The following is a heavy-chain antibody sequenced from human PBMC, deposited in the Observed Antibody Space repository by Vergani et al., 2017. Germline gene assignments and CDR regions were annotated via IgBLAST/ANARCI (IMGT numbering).Heavy chain of an antibody. V-gene: IGHV4-31*03. Sequence: QVQLQESGPGLVKPSQTLSLTCTVSGGSISSGGYYWSWIRQHPGKGLEWIGYIYYSGSTNYNPSLKSRVTISVETSKNQFSLKLSSVTAADTAVYYCARGGYDYVWGSYNWYFDLRGRGTLVTVSS. CDR1: GGSISSGGYY. CDR3: ARGGYDYVWGSYNWYFDL. CDR2: IYYSGST. J-gene: IGHJ2*01. D-gene: IGHD3-16*01.